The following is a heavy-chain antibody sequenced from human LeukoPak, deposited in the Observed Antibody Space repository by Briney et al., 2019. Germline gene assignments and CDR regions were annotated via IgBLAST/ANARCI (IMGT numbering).Heavy chain of an antibody. Sequence: GGSLRLSCAASGFTFSSYAMSWVRQAPGKGLEWVSAISGSGGSTYYADSVKGRFTISRDNTRNSMYLQMNSLRAEDTAVYYCARGDSNYGGGLDYWGQGTRVTVS. CDR2: ISGSGGST. V-gene: IGHV3-23*01. CDR1: GFTFSSYA. J-gene: IGHJ4*02. D-gene: IGHD4-11*01. CDR3: ARGDSNYGGGLDY.